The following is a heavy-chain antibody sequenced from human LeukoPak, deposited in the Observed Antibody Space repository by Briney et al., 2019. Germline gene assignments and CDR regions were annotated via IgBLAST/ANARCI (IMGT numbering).Heavy chain of an antibody. CDR1: GFTFDDYA. CDR2: ISWNSGSI. J-gene: IGHJ4*02. V-gene: IGHV3-9*01. D-gene: IGHD4-11*01. Sequence: GRSLRLSCAASGFTFDDYAMHWVRQAPGKGLEWVSGISWNSGSIAYADSVKGRFTISRDNAKNSLYLQMNSLRAEDAALYYCAKGSDYSNYVPDYWGQGTLVTVSS. CDR3: AKGSDYSNYVPDY.